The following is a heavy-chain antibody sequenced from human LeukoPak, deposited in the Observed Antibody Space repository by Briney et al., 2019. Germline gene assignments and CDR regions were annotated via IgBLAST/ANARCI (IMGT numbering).Heavy chain of an antibody. V-gene: IGHV4-34*01. J-gene: IGHJ5*02. CDR3: ARVRGTSCYTGCWFAP. CDR2: INHSGST. CDR1: GGSFSGYY. D-gene: IGHD2-2*02. Sequence: SETLSLTCAVYGGSFSGYYWSWIRQPPGKGLEWIGEINHSGSTNYNPSLKSRVTISVDTSKNQFSLKLSSMTAADTAVYFCARVRGTSCYTGCWFAPWGQGTLVTVSS.